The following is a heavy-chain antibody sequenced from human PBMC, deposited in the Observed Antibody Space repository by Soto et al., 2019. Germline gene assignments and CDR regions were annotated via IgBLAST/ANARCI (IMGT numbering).Heavy chain of an antibody. V-gene: IGHV1-18*04. CDR1: GYTFTSYG. Sequence: QVQLVQSGAEVKKPGASVKVSCKASGYTFTSYGISWVRQAPGQGLEWMGWISAYNGNTNYAQKLQGRVTMTTDTSTSTAYMELRSLISDDTAVYYCARDSDRGGSGSYSPPYNWFDPWGQGTLVTVSS. J-gene: IGHJ5*02. CDR2: ISAYNGNT. D-gene: IGHD3-10*01. CDR3: ARDSDRGGSGSYSPPYNWFDP.